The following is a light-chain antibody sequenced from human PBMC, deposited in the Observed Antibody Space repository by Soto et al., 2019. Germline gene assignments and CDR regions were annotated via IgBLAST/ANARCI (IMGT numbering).Light chain of an antibody. Sequence: EIVLTQSPGTLSLSPGERAPPSCRASQSVSSSYLAWYQQKPGQAPRLLIYGGSSRATGIPDRFSGSGSGTDFTLTISRLEPEDFAVYHCQQHGSSPWTFGQGTKVDIK. V-gene: IGKV3-20*01. CDR2: GGS. J-gene: IGKJ1*01. CDR1: QSVSSSY. CDR3: QQHGSSPWT.